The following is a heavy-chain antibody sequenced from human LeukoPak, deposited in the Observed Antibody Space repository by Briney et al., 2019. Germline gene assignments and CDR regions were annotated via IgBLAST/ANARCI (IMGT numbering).Heavy chain of an antibody. Sequence: PSQTLSLTCAVSGGSISSGGYSWSWIRQPPGKGLEWIGYIYHSGSTYYNPSLKSRVTISVDRSKNQFSLKLSSVTAADTAVYYCARNDKTIPFVFDYWGQGTLVTVSS. D-gene: IGHD3-22*01. J-gene: IGHJ4*02. CDR3: ARNDKTIPFVFDY. V-gene: IGHV4-30-2*01. CDR1: GGSISSGGYS. CDR2: IYHSGST.